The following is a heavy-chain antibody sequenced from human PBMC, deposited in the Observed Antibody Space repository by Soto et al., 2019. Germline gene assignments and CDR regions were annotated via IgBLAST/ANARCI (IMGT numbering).Heavy chain of an antibody. CDR2: IIPILGIA. V-gene: IGHV1-69*04. D-gene: IGHD5-18*01. J-gene: IGHJ4*02. CDR1: AYTFTSYD. Sequence: SVKVSCKAFAYTFTSYDISWVRQAPGRGLEWTGRIIPILGIANYEQKFQGRVTITADKSTSTAYMELSSLRSEDTAVYYCARDGRGGRGYSYGCSPASFDYWGQGTLVTVS. CDR3: ARDGRGGRGYSYGCSPASFDY.